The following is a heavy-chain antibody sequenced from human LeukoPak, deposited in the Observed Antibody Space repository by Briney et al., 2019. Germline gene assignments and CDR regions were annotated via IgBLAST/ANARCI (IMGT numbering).Heavy chain of an antibody. J-gene: IGHJ3*02. CDR1: GGSFSGYY. CDR2: INHSGST. V-gene: IGHV4-34*01. Sequence: SETLSLTCAVYGGSFSGYYWSWIRQPPGKGLEWIGEINHSGSTNYNPSLKSRVTISVDTSKNQFSLKLSSVTAADTAVYYCARGDSPRRRTTGTSELAFDIWGQGTMVTVSS. CDR3: ARGDSPRRRTTGTSELAFDI. D-gene: IGHD4-17*01.